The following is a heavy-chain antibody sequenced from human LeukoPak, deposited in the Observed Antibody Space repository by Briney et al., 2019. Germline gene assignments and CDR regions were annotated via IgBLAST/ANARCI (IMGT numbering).Heavy chain of an antibody. V-gene: IGHV1-2*02. D-gene: IGHD2-2*01. CDR1: GYTFTAYY. Sequence: ASVKVSCKASGYTFTAYYMHWVRQAPGQGGEGMGWINPNSGGTNYTQKFQGRVTMTRDTSITTAYMELSRLRSDDTAVYYCARDRVVVPAAFDYWGQGTLVTVSS. CDR3: ARDRVVVPAAFDY. CDR2: INPNSGGT. J-gene: IGHJ4*02.